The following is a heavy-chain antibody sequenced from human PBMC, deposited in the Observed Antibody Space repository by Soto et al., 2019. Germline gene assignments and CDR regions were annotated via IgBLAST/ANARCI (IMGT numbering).Heavy chain of an antibody. J-gene: IGHJ4*02. CDR2: IIPIFGTA. D-gene: IGHD5-12*01. V-gene: IGHV1-69*13. CDR1: GGTFSSYA. Sequence: SVKVSCKASGGTFSSYAISWVRQAPGQGLEWMGGIIPIFGTANYAQKFQGRVTITADESTSTAYMELSSLRSEDTAVYYCARALPSGYDLGYWGQGTLVTVSS. CDR3: ARALPSGYDLGY.